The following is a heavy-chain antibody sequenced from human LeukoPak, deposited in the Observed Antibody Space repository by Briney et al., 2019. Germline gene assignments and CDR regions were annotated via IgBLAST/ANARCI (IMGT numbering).Heavy chain of an antibody. V-gene: IGHV4-4*09. J-gene: IGHJ5*02. CDR1: GGSISSYY. Sequence: PSETLSLTCTVSGGSISSYYWSWIRQPPGKGLEWIGYIYTSGSTNYNPSLKSRVTISVDTSKNQFSLKLSSVTAADTAVYYCARHSPLGSNWFDPWGRGTLVTVSS. CDR3: ARHSPLGSNWFDP. D-gene: IGHD2-15*01. CDR2: IYTSGST.